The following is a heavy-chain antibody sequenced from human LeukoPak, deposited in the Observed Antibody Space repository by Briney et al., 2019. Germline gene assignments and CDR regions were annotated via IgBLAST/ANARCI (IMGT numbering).Heavy chain of an antibody. J-gene: IGHJ4*02. V-gene: IGHV3-23*01. CDR1: GFTFSSYA. CDR2: ISGSGGST. CDR3: AKDLTDLYQLLHGYFDY. D-gene: IGHD2-2*01. Sequence: PGGSLRLSCAASGFTFSSYAMSWVRQAPGKGLEWVSAISGSGGSTYYADSVKGRFTISRDNSKNTLYLQMNSLRGEDTAVYYCAKDLTDLYQLLHGYFDYWGQGTLVTVSS.